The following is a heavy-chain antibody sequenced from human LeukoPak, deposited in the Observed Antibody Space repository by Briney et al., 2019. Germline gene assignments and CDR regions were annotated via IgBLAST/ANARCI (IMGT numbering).Heavy chain of an antibody. V-gene: IGHV3-30-3*01. CDR1: GFTFSSYA. Sequence: GGSLRLSCAASGFTFSSYAMHWVRQAPGKGLEWVAVISYDGSNKYYADSVKGRFTISRDNSKNTLYLQMNSLRAEDTAVYYCARGSEPADGMAAATFDYWGQGTLVTVSS. CDR2: ISYDGSNK. CDR3: ARGSEPADGMAAATFDY. D-gene: IGHD1-14*01. J-gene: IGHJ4*02.